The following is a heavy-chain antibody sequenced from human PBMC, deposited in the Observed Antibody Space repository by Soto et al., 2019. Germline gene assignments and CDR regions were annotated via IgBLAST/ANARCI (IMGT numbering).Heavy chain of an antibody. CDR2: IYYSGST. CDR1: GGSISSSSYY. CDR3: ARHPILGYCSGGSCYAGEYYFDY. V-gene: IGHV4-39*01. Sequence: QLQLQESGPGLVKPSETLSLTCTVSGGSISSSSYYWGWIRQPPGKGLEWIGCIYYSGSTYYNPSLKSRVTISVDTSKNQFSLKLSSVTAADTAVYYCARHPILGYCSGGSCYAGEYYFDYWGQGTLVTVSS. D-gene: IGHD2-15*01. J-gene: IGHJ4*02.